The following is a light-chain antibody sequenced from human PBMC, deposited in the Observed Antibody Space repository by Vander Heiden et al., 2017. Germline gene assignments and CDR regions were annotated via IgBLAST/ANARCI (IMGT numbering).Light chain of an antibody. CDR2: GTS. J-gene: IGKJ2*01. V-gene: IGKV3-20*01. CDR3: QQYSSSPLT. Sequence: EIVLRQSPGTLSLSPGERATLSCRASQSISSSYLAWYQQKPGQAPRLLIHGTSSRATGIPDRFSGSGSGTDFTLTSTRLEPEDFAVYYCQQYSSSPLTFGQGTKLEIK. CDR1: QSISSSY.